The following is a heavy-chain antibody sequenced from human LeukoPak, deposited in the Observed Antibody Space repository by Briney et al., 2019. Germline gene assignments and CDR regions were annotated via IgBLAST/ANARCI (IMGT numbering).Heavy chain of an antibody. J-gene: IGHJ3*02. CDR2: ISGSGGST. V-gene: IGHV3-23*01. Sequence: GGSLRLSCAASGFTFSSYAMSWVRQAPGKGLEWVSGISGSGGSTYYADSVKGRFTISRDNSKNTLYLQMNSLRAEDTAVYYCARAGFAAFDIWGQGTMVTVSS. D-gene: IGHD2-15*01. CDR1: GFTFSSYA. CDR3: ARAGFAAFDI.